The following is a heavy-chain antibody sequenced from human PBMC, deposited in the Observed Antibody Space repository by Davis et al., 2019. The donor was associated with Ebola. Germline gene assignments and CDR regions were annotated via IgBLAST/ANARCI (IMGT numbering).Heavy chain of an antibody. CDR1: GFIFSDYY. CDR3: ARLDFYDSYS. CDR2: ISSTNYI. J-gene: IGHJ4*02. D-gene: IGHD3-22*01. Sequence: GGSLRLSCAASGFIFSDYYMSWIRQAPGKGLEWVSSISSTNYIYYADSVKGRFTISRDNINNSLYLQMNSLRGEDTAVYFCARLDFYDSYSWGQGTQVTVSS. V-gene: IGHV3-69-1*01.